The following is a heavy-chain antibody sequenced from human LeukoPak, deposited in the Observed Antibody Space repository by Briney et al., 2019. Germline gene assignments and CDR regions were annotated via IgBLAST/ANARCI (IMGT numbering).Heavy chain of an antibody. D-gene: IGHD3-22*01. Sequence: GGSLRLSCAASGFTFSSYDMSGGGRAPGRELQWVSGISGSGDSTYYADSVKGRFTISRDNSKNTLYLQMNSLRAEDTAVYYCAKSAYDSSGYYFLADGFDIWGQGTLVTVSS. V-gene: IGHV3-23*01. CDR3: AKSAYDSSGYYFLADGFDI. J-gene: IGHJ3*02. CDR2: ISGSGDST. CDR1: GFTFSSYD.